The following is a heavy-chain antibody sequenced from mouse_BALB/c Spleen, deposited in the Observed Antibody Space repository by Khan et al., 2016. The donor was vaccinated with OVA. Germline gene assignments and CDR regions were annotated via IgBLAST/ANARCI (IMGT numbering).Heavy chain of an antibody. V-gene: IGHV2-2*02. D-gene: IGHD2-4*01. J-gene: IGHJ3*01. Sequence: VELVESGPGLVQPSQSLSITCTVSGFLLTTYGVHWVRQSPGKGLEWLGVIWSGGSTDYNAAFISRLSISKDSSKSQVFFKMNSLQVNDTAIYYCARNYDYDEGLAYWGQGTLVTVSA. CDR3: ARNYDYDEGLAY. CDR2: IWSGGST. CDR1: GFLLTTYG.